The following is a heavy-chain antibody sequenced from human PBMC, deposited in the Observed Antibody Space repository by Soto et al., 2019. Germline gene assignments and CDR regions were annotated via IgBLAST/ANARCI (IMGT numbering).Heavy chain of an antibody. CDR1: GFRFSDSV. CDR3: TGSMSFAFDI. CDR2: ITSTADTHAT. J-gene: IGHJ3*02. Sequence: EVQLVESGGGLVQPGWSLKLSCAASGFRFSDSVMHWVRQVSGKGLEWVGRITSTADTHATAYTASVKGRFTVYRDDANNSAYLKMNSLKSEDTAVYYCTGSMSFAFDILGQGPMVHVSS. V-gene: IGHV3-73*01.